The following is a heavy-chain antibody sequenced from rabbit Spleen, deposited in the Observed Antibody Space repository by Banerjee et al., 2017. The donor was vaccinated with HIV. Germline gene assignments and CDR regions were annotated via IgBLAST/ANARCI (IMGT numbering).Heavy chain of an antibody. Sequence: QSLEESGGDLVKTGASLTLTCIASGVSFSGNSYMCWVRQAPGKGLEWVVCIDAGSSGFTYFASWAKGRFTISKTSSTTVTLQMTSLTAADTATYFCARDTGSSFSSYGMDLWGTGTLVTVS. CDR3: ARDTGSSFSSYGMDL. V-gene: IGHV1S40*01. D-gene: IGHD8-1*01. CDR2: IDAGSSGFT. J-gene: IGHJ6*01. CDR1: GVSFSGNSY.